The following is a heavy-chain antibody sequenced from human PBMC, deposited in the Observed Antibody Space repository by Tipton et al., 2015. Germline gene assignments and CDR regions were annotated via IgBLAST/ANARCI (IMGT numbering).Heavy chain of an antibody. CDR2: IYYHGST. J-gene: IGHJ2*01. CDR1: GGSFSSSSDY. CDR3: ARVRFLQYLEHWHFDL. D-gene: IGHD3-3*01. V-gene: IGHV4-39*01. Sequence: LRLSCTVSGGSFSSSSDYWGWIRQPPGKGLEWIGTIYYHGSTYYNPSLKSRVTISGDTSKNQFSLKLSSVTAADTAVYYCARVRFLQYLEHWHFDLWGRGTLVTVSS.